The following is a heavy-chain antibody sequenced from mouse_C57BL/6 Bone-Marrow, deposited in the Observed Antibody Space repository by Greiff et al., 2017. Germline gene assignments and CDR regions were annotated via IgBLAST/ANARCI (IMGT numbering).Heavy chain of an antibody. D-gene: IGHD3-3*01. V-gene: IGHV1-19*01. CDR3: AREEGRGAMDY. Sequence: EVQVVESGPVLVKPGASVKMSCKASGYTFTDYYMNWVKQSHGKSLEWIGVINPYNGGTSYNQKFKGKATLTVDKSSSTAYMELNSLTSEDSAVYYCAREEGRGAMDYWGQGTSVTVSS. J-gene: IGHJ4*01. CDR1: GYTFTDYY. CDR2: INPYNGGT.